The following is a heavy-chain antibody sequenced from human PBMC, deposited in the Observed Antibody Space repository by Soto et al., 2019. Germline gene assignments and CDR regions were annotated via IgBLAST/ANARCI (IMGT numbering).Heavy chain of an antibody. D-gene: IGHD2-2*01. CDR3: ARDPGYCTTTTCEKFDL. Sequence: GGSLRLSCAASGFTFSSYWMHWVRQAPGRGLVWVSCINTDGISTIYADSVKGRFTISRDNAKNTLYLHMNSLRAEDTALYYCARDPGYCTTTTCEKFDLWGRGALVTVSS. J-gene: IGHJ2*01. V-gene: IGHV3-74*01. CDR2: INTDGIST. CDR1: GFTFSSYW.